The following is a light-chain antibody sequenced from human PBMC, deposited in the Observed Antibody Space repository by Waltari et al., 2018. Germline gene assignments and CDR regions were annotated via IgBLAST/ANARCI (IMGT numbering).Light chain of an antibody. Sequence: DIVVTQSPLSLPVTPGEPASISCRSSQSLLDRNGYNLLDWYLQKPGQSPQLLIYFGSNRVSGVPDRFSGSGSGRDFTLKISRVEAEDVGVYYCMQALQTPWTFGQGTKVEIK. CDR3: MQALQTPWT. V-gene: IGKV2-28*01. CDR2: FGS. CDR1: QSLLDRNGYNL. J-gene: IGKJ1*01.